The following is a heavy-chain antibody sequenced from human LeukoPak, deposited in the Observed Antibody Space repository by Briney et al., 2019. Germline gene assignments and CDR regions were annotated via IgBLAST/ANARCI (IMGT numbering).Heavy chain of an antibody. V-gene: IGHV4-34*01. CDR1: GGSFSGYY. CDR2: INHSGST. Sequence: SETLSLTCAVYGGSFSGYYWSWIRQPPGKGLEWIGEINHSGSTNYNPSLKSRVTISVDTSKNQFSLKLSSVTAADTAVYYCARSYYDFWSGYYHYYYYYMDVWGKGTTVTVSS. D-gene: IGHD3-3*01. J-gene: IGHJ6*03. CDR3: ARSYYDFWSGYYHYYYYYMDV.